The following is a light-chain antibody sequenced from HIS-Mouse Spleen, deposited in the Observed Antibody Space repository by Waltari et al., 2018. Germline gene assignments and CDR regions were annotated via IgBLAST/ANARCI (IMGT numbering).Light chain of an antibody. Sequence: SYVLTQPPSVSVAPGKTARITCGGNNIGSKSVHRYQQKPGKAPVLVVYDDSDRPSGIPERFSGSNSGNTAILTSSRVEAGDEADYYCQVWDSSSDHVVFGGGTKLTVL. CDR2: DDS. CDR3: QVWDSSSDHVV. J-gene: IGLJ2*01. CDR1: NIGSKS. V-gene: IGLV3-21*03.